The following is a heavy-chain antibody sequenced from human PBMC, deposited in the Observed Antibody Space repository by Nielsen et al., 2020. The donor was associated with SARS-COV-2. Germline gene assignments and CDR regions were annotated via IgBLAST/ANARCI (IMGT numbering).Heavy chain of an antibody. Sequence: GGFLRLSCAASGFSFNNYGMHWVRQAPGKGLEWLAIISYGGDNEHYADSVKGRFTVSRDNSKNTVALQMDSLRAEDTAVYYCARDRGWKLGIADYWGQGTLVTVSS. V-gene: IGHV3-30*03. CDR3: ARDRGWKLGIADY. D-gene: IGHD3-10*01. J-gene: IGHJ4*02. CDR1: GFSFNNYG. CDR2: ISYGGDNE.